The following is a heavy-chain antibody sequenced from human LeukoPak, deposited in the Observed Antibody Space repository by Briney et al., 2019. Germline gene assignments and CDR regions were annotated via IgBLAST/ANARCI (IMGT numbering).Heavy chain of an antibody. V-gene: IGHV3-21*01. Sequence: GGSLRLSCAASGFTFSSYSMNWVRQAPGKGLEWVSSISSSSSYIYYADSVKGRFTNSRDNAKNSLYLQMNSLRAEDTAVYYCARGRTPSYYYDSSGFYINTDAFDIWGQGTMVTVSS. D-gene: IGHD3-22*01. J-gene: IGHJ3*02. CDR1: GFTFSSYS. CDR3: ARGRTPSYYYDSSGFYINTDAFDI. CDR2: ISSSSSYI.